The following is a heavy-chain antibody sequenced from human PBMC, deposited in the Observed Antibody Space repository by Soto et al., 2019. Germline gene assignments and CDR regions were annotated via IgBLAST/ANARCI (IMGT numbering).Heavy chain of an antibody. V-gene: IGHV3-74*01. Sequence: EVQLVESGGGLVQPGGSLRLSWAASGFTFSGFWMHGGRQAPGKGLVWVSVIKADGSNTAYADSVKGRFTISRDSAKNTLYLQMNSLRAEDTAVYYCARDRGYTMDVWGQGTTVTVSS. CDR2: IKADGSNT. J-gene: IGHJ6*02. CDR1: GFTFSGFW. D-gene: IGHD1-1*01. CDR3: ARDRGYTMDV.